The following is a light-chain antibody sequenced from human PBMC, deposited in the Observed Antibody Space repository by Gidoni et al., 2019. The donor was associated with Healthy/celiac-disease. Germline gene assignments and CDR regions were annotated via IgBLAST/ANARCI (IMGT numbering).Light chain of an antibody. CDR1: QSVSSY. CDR2: DAS. CDR3: QQRSNWPQLT. V-gene: IGKV3-11*01. J-gene: IGKJ4*01. Sequence: DILLTQSPGTLSLSPGERATLSCKASQSVSSYLAWYQQKPGQAPRLLIYDASNRATGIPARFSGSGAGTDFTLTISSLEHEDVAVYYCQQRSNWPQLTFGGGTKVEIK.